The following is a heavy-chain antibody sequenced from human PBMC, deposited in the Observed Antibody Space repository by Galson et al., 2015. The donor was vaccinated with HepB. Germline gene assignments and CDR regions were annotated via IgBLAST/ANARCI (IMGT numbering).Heavy chain of an antibody. V-gene: IGHV3-66*01. CDR1: GFSVSSNY. CDR3: TRAVPTGYYYGMDV. CDR2: IYSGGST. D-gene: IGHD4-17*01. Sequence: SLRLSCAASGFSVSSNYMNWVRQAPGKGLEWVSTIYSGGSTYYADSVKGRFSMSRDNSKNTLSPQMNSLRAEDTAVYYCTRAVPTGYYYGMDVWGQGTTVAVSS. J-gene: IGHJ6*02.